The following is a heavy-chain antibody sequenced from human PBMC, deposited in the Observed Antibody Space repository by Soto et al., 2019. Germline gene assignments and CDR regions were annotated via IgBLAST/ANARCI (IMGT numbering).Heavy chain of an antibody. CDR3: ARVGSMGYNWFDP. Sequence: PSETLSLTCTVSGGSISSGDYYWSWIRQPPGKGLEWIGYIYYSGSTYYNPSLKSRVTISVDTSKNQFSLRLTSVTAADTATYYCARVGSMGYNWFDPWGQGTLVTVSS. J-gene: IGHJ5*02. V-gene: IGHV4-30-4*02. D-gene: IGHD3-10*01. CDR1: GGSISSGDYY. CDR2: IYYSGST.